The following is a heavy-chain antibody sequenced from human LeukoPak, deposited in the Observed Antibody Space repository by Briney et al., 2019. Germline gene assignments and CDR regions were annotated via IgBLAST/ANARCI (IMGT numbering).Heavy chain of an antibody. V-gene: IGHV3-23*01. CDR1: GFTFSSYA. D-gene: IGHD5-12*01. CDR3: AKSYNGYESKPDY. Sequence: GGSLRLSCAASGFTFSSYAMSWVRRAPGKGLEWVSSISISGGRTFYTDSVKGRFTISRDNSKITLYLQMNSLRAEDTAVYYCAKSYNGYESKPDYWGQGTLVTVSS. J-gene: IGHJ4*02. CDR2: ISISGGRT.